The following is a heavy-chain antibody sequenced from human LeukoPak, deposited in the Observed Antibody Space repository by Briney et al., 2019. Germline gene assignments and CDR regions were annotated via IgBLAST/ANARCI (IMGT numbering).Heavy chain of an antibody. CDR2: INWSSTGI. J-gene: IGHJ4*02. CDR1: GLTFDGYA. Sequence: GGSLRLTCAASGLTFDGYAMHWVRQPPRKGLEWVSGINWSSTGIAYADSLKGRFTISRDNAKNSLYLQMNSLRAEDTALYYCVKETDIYGSGRPKVFDLCGEGTLVTVSS. V-gene: IGHV3-9*01. CDR3: VKETDIYGSGRPKVFDL. D-gene: IGHD3-10*01.